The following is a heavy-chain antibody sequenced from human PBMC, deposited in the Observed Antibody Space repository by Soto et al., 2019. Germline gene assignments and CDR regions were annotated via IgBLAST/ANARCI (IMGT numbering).Heavy chain of an antibody. Sequence: GGSLRLSCAASGFTFTNAWMNWVRQAPGKGLEWVGRIKNKADGGSTDYAAPVKDRFTISRDDSKNTLYLQMNNLKTEDTALYYCTTDPIWSGSYLHSDYWGQGTLVTVSS. CDR2: IKNKADGGST. CDR1: GFTFTNAW. CDR3: TTDPIWSGSYLHSDY. V-gene: IGHV3-15*07. J-gene: IGHJ4*02. D-gene: IGHD1-26*01.